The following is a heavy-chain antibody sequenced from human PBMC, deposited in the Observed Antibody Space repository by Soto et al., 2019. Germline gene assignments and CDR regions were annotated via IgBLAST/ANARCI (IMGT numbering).Heavy chain of an antibody. Sequence: PGGSLRLSCAASGFTFSSYGMHWVRQAPGKGLEWVAVISYDGSNKYYADSVKGRFTISRDNSKNTLYLQMNSLRAEDTAVYYCAKDLIHGDYYYYGMDVWGQGTTVTVSS. CDR2: ISYDGSNK. CDR1: GFTFSSYG. V-gene: IGHV3-30*18. D-gene: IGHD4-17*01. J-gene: IGHJ6*02. CDR3: AKDLIHGDYYYYGMDV.